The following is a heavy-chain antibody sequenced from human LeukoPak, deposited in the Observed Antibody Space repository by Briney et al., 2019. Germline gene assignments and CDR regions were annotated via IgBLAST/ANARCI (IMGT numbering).Heavy chain of an antibody. D-gene: IGHD3-16*01. V-gene: IGHV4-30-2*01. CDR1: GGSISNGDHY. CDR3: ASSSHARATSVGERPDAFDI. CDR2: IYHSGST. J-gene: IGHJ3*02. Sequence: SSETLSLTCTVSGGSISNGDHYWSWIRQPPGKGLEWIGYIYHSGSTYYNPSLKSRVTISVDRSKNQFSLKLSSVTAAHTAVYYCASSSHARATSVGERPDAFDIWGQGTMVTVSS.